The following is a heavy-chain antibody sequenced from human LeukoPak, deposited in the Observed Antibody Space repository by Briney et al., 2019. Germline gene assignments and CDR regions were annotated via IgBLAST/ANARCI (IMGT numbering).Heavy chain of an antibody. J-gene: IGHJ4*02. V-gene: IGHV4-4*02. D-gene: IGHD4-23*01. CDR2: ILHSGST. Sequence: SETLSLTCAVSGGSISTSDWWTWVRQPPGKGPEWIGEILHSGSTNYNPSLKSRVTISLDKSKSQFSLKLTSVTAADTAVYYCARNGGNSDFDYWGQGILVTVSS. CDR3: ARNGGNSDFDY. CDR1: GGSISTSDW.